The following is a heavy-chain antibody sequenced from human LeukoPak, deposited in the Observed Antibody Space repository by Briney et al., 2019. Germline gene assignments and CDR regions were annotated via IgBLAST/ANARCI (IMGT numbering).Heavy chain of an antibody. CDR3: ARDGDGYNYGSLFDY. Sequence: GASVKVSCKASGGTFSSYAISWVRQAPGQGLEWMGWINPNSGGTNYAQKFQGRVTMTRDTSISTAYMELSRLRSDDTAVYYCARDGDGYNYGSLFDYWGQGTLVTVSS. CDR1: GGTFSSYA. D-gene: IGHD5-24*01. CDR2: INPNSGGT. J-gene: IGHJ4*02. V-gene: IGHV1-2*02.